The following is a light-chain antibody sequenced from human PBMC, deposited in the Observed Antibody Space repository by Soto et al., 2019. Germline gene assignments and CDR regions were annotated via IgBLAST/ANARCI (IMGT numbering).Light chain of an antibody. CDR1: QSVIGN. CDR2: GAS. J-gene: IGKJ4*01. CDR3: QQRSSWPLT. V-gene: IGKV3-15*01. Sequence: KTQSASSLPVPNGERAALSCRARQSVIGNLAWYQQSPGQAPRLLIYGASTRATGIPARFSGSGSGTDFTLTISRLEPEDFAVYYCQQRSSWPLTFGGGTKVDIK.